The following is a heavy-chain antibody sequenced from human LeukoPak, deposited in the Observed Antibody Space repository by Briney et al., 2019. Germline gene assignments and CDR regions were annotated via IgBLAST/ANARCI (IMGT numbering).Heavy chain of an antibody. Sequence: TGGSLRLSCAASGFTFSRYAMSWVRQAPGKGLEWVSTFGSAHYADSVKGRFTISRDNSKNTLYLQVNSLRAEDTAVYYCEGGNLPYWGQGTLVTVSS. V-gene: IGHV3-23*01. D-gene: IGHD4-23*01. J-gene: IGHJ4*02. CDR1: GFTFSRYA. CDR2: FGSA. CDR3: EGGNLPY.